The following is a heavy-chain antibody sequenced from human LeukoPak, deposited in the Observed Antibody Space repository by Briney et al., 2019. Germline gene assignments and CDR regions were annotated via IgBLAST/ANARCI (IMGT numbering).Heavy chain of an antibody. CDR2: ISWNSGAI. CDR3: AKNMISAGRGTFDI. V-gene: IGHV3-9*03. D-gene: IGHD1-14*01. CDR1: GFTFDDFA. Sequence: GGSLRLSCAASGFTFDDFAMHWVRQAPGKGLEWVSSISWNSGAIGCADSVKGRFTISRDNAKNSLYLQMNSLRAEDMALYYCAKNMISAGRGTFDIWGQGTMVTVSS. J-gene: IGHJ3*02.